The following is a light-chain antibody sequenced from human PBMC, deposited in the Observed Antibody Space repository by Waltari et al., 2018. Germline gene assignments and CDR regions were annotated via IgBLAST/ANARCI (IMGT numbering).Light chain of an antibody. CDR3: QQYYITPLS. J-gene: IGKJ4*01. CDR2: WAA. Sequence: DIVMTQSPDSLAVSLGERATINCKSSQSVLYSSDNRNYLAWYQQKPGQPPNLLIYWAATRESGVPDRFSGRGSGTEFTLTISSLQAEDVAVYYCQQYYITPLSFGGGTKVEIK. CDR1: QSVLYSSDNRNY. V-gene: IGKV4-1*01.